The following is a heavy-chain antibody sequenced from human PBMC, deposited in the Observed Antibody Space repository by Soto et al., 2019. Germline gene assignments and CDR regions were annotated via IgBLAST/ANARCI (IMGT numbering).Heavy chain of an antibody. CDR1: GDSLSTYY. CDR3: AREFTMVRGERYYGMDG. Sequence: KTSETLSLTCTVSGDSLSTYYWTWIRQPPGRRLEWIGYIYYSGTTDYNPSLEGRVTISVDTSKNQFSLNLRSVTAADTAVYCCAREFTMVRGERYYGMDGWGQGTTVTVSS. J-gene: IGHJ6*02. V-gene: IGHV4-59*12. CDR2: IYYSGTT. D-gene: IGHD3-10*01.